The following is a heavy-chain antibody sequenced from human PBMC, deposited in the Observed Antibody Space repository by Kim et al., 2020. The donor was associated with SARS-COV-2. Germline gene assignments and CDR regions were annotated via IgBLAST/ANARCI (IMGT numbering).Heavy chain of an antibody. CDR3: ASCPLIPGREWLLSHYYYYYGMDV. J-gene: IGHJ6*02. CDR2: IIPIFGTA. Sequence: SVKVSCKASGGTFSSHAISWVRQAPGQGLEWMGGIIPIFGTANYAQKFQGRVTITADESTSTAYMELSSLRSEDTAVYYCASCPLIPGREWLLSHYYYYYGMDVWGQGTTVTVSS. D-gene: IGHD3-3*01. V-gene: IGHV1-69*13. CDR1: GGTFSSHA.